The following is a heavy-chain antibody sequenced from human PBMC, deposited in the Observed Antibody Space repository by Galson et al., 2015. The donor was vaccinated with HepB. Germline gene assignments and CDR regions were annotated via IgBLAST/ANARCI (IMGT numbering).Heavy chain of an antibody. J-gene: IGHJ6*02. CDR2: LDPSDSYT. CDR3: ARRRIIAAAGTGYYYYGMDV. CDR1: GYSFTSYW. Sequence: QSGAEVKKPGESLRISCKGSGYSFTSYWISWVRQMPGKGLEWMGRLDPSDSYTNYSPSFQGHVTISADKSISTAYLQWSSLKASDTAMYYCARRRIIAAAGTGYYYYGMDVWGQGTTVTVSS. V-gene: IGHV5-10-1*01. D-gene: IGHD6-13*01.